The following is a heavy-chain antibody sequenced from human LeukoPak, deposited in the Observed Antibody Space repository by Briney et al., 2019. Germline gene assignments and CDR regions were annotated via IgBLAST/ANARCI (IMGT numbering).Heavy chain of an antibody. V-gene: IGHV1-24*01. D-gene: IGHD5-18*01. CDR3: ARGSSVDTAMVTDY. Sequence: GASVKVSCKVSGYTLTELSMHWVRQAPGKGLEWMGGFDPEDGETIYAQKFQGRVTMTRDTSTSTVYMELSSLRSEDTAVYYCARGSSVDTAMVTDYWGQGTLVTVSS. CDR2: FDPEDGET. CDR1: GYTLTELS. J-gene: IGHJ4*02.